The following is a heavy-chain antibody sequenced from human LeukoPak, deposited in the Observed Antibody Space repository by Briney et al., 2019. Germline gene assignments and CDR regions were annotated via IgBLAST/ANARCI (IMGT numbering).Heavy chain of an antibody. D-gene: IGHD3-10*01. CDR1: GFTFSSYG. CDR3: ASAGGAFDY. V-gene: IGHV3-NL1*01. CDR2: IYSGGST. Sequence: GGSLRLSCAASGFTFSSYGMHWVRQAPGKGLEWVSVIYSGGSTYYADSVKGRFTISRDNSKNTLYLQMNSLRAEDTAVYYCASAGGAFDYWGQGTLVTVSS. J-gene: IGHJ4*02.